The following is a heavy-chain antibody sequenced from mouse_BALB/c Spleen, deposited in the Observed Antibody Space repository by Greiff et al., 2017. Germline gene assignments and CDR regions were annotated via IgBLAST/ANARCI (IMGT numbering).Heavy chain of an antibody. Sequence: EVQLQQSGAELVRPGALVKLSCKASGFNIKDYYMHWVKQRPEQGLEWIGWIDPENGNTIYDPKFQGKASITADTSSNTAYLQLSSLTSEDTAVYYCARALDYGNYVWFAYWGQGTLVTVSA. J-gene: IGHJ3*01. CDR1: GFNIKDYY. D-gene: IGHD2-1*01. CDR2: IDPENGNT. CDR3: ARALDYGNYVWFAY. V-gene: IGHV14-1*02.